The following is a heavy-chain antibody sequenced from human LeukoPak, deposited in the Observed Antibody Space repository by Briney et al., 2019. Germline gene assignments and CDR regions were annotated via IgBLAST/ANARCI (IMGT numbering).Heavy chain of an antibody. CDR3: ARDFSSGWYVSVDY. J-gene: IGHJ4*02. V-gene: IGHV1-2*02. Sequence: ASVKVSCKAFGYTFTGYYMHWVRQAPGQGLEWMGWINPNSGGTNYAQKFQGRVTMTRDTSISTAYMELSRLRSDDTAVYYCARDFSSGWYVSVDYWGQGTLVTVSS. D-gene: IGHD6-19*01. CDR1: GYTFTGYY. CDR2: INPNSGGT.